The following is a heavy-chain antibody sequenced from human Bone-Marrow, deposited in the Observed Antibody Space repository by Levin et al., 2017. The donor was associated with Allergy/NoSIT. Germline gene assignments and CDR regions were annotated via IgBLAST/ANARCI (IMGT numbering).Heavy chain of an antibody. J-gene: IGHJ3*01. CDR3: ARVAADAFDF. Sequence: GESLKISCKASGDTFTTYGISWVRQAPGQGLEWMGWISVGNGNTKYVQKFEGRVTMTTDTSATTAYMDLRGLRSDDTAVYYCARVAADAFDFWGQGTLVTVSS. D-gene: IGHD6-13*01. CDR2: ISVGNGNT. CDR1: GDTFTTYG. V-gene: IGHV1-18*01.